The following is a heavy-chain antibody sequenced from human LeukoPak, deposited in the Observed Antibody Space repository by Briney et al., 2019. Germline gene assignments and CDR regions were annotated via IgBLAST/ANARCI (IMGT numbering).Heavy chain of an antibody. D-gene: IGHD2-2*01. CDR3: AREYGSGTLD. CDR1: GFIVSNYY. CDR2: IYNGGAT. Sequence: PGGSLRLSCAASGFIVSNYYMNWVRQAPGKGLECVSVIYNGGATYYADSVKGRFTISRDNSKNTLYLQMNSLRAEDTAVYFCAREYGSGTLDWGQGTLVTVSS. V-gene: IGHV3-53*01. J-gene: IGHJ4*02.